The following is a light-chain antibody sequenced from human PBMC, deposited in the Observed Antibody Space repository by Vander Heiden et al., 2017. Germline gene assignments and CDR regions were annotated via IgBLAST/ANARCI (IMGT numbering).Light chain of an antibody. V-gene: IGKV3-11*01. J-gene: IGKJ2*01. CDR1: QSVSSY. Sequence: EIVLTQSPATLSLSPGERATLSCRDSQSVSSYLAWYQQKPGQAPRLLIYDASNRATGIPARFSGSGSGTDFTLTISSLEPEDFAVYYCQQRINGPPMYTFGQGTKLEIK. CDR3: QQRINGPPMYT. CDR2: DAS.